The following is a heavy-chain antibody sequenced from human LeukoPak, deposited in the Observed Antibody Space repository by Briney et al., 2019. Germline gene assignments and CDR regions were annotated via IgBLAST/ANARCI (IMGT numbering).Heavy chain of an antibody. CDR3: ARHLSGVTGYTYGRGIDY. J-gene: IGHJ4*02. V-gene: IGHV3-30*03. Sequence: GGSLRLSCAASGFTFSSYGMHWVRQAPGKGLEWVAVISYDGSDKYYADSVKGRFTISRDNSKTSLYLQINSLRAEDTAVYYCARHLSGVTGYTYGRGIDYWGQGTLVTVSS. D-gene: IGHD5-18*01. CDR2: ISYDGSDK. CDR1: GFTFSSYG.